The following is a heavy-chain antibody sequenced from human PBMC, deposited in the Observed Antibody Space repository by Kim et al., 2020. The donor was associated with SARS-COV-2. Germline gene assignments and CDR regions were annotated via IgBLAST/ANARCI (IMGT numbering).Heavy chain of an antibody. D-gene: IGHD6-19*01. CDR2: IRCNSGSI. J-gene: IGHJ4*02. Sequence: GGSLRLSCTASGFTFGDYAMHWVRQAPGKGLEWVSGIRCNSGSIGYADSVKGRFTISRDNAKNSLYLQMNSLRAEDTALYYCAKMRRDGAVARGGVGYWGPGTLVSVSS. V-gene: IGHV3-9*01. CDR1: GFTFGDYA. CDR3: AKMRRDGAVARGGVGY.